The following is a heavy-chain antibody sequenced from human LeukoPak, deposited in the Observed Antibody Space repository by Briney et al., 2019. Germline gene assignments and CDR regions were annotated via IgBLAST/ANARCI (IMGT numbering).Heavy chain of an antibody. CDR3: AKDRRITFGGVVDPFDY. CDR2: ISGSGGST. V-gene: IGHV3-23*01. CDR1: GFTFSSYA. D-gene: IGHD3-16*02. Sequence: GGSLRLSCAASGFTFSSYAMSWVRQAPGKGLEWVSAISGSGGSTYYADSVKGRFTISRDNSKNTLYLQMNSLRAEDTAVYYCAKDRRITFGGVVDPFDYWGQGTLVTVSS. J-gene: IGHJ4*02.